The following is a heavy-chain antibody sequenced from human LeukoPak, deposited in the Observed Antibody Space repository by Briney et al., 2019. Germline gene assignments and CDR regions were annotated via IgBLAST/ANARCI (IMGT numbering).Heavy chain of an antibody. CDR2: IIPIFGIA. V-gene: IGHV1-69*04. J-gene: IGHJ4*02. CDR1: GGTFSSYA. D-gene: IGHD5-24*01. CDR3: AREMATTRTDFDY. Sequence: SVKVSCKASGGTFSSYAISWERQAPGQGLEWMGRIIPIFGIANYAQKFQGRVTITADKSTSTAYMELSSLRSEDTAVYYCAREMATTRTDFDYWGQGTLVTVSS.